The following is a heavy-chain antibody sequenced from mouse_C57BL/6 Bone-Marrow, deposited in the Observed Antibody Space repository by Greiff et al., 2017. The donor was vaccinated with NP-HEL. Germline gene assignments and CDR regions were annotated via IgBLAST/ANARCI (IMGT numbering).Heavy chain of an antibody. V-gene: IGHV14-4*01. CDR3: TKVTTVRDY. CDR2: IDPENGDT. J-gene: IGHJ2*01. D-gene: IGHD1-1*01. Sequence: EVQLQQSGAELVRPGASVKLSCTASGFNIKDDNMHWVKQRPEQGLEWIGWIDPENGDTEYASKFQGKATITADTSSNTAYLQLSSLTSEDTAVYYCTKVTTVRDYWGQGTTLTVSS. CDR1: GFNIKDDN.